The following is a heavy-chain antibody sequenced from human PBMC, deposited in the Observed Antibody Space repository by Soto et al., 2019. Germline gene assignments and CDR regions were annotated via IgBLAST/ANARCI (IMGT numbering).Heavy chain of an antibody. V-gene: IGHV3-23*01. J-gene: IGHJ6*02. CDR3: AKWLKARLAPYYYGMDV. Sequence: PGGSLRLSCAASGFTFSSYAMSWVRQAPGKGLEWVSAISGSGGSTYYADSVKGRFTISRDNSKNTLYLQMNSLRAEDTAVYYCAKWLKARLAPYYYGMDVWGQGTTVTVSS. D-gene: IGHD3-10*01. CDR2: ISGSGGST. CDR1: GFTFSSYA.